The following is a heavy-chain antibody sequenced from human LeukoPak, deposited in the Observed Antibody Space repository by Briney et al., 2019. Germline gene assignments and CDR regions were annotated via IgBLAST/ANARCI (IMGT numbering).Heavy chain of an antibody. Sequence: SSETLSLTCTVSGYPISSGYFWGWIRQPPGEGLEWIGTIYHSGSTYYNPSLKSRVTISVDTSKNHFSLKLSSVTAADTAVYYCARGSGDSSGYFGLGAFDIWGRGTMVTVSS. CDR3: ARGSGDSSGYFGLGAFDI. CDR2: IYHSGST. J-gene: IGHJ3*02. D-gene: IGHD3-22*01. CDR1: GYPISSGYF. V-gene: IGHV4-38-2*02.